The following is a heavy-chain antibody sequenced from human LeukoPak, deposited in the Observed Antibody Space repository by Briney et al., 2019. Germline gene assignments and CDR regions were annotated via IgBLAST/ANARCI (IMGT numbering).Heavy chain of an antibody. CDR2: IYSGGTI. Sequence: GGSLRLSCAASGFTVSNNYMSWVRQAPGEWLEWVSVIYSGGTIYYADSVKGRFTISRDNSKNTLYLQMNSLRGEDTALYYCARESNGGVYFQHWGQGTVVTVSS. CDR1: GFTVSNNY. J-gene: IGHJ1*01. CDR3: ARESNGGVYFQH. D-gene: IGHD2-8*02. V-gene: IGHV3-53*05.